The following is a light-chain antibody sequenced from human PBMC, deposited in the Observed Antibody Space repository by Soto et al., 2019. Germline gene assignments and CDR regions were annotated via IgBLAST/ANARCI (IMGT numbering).Light chain of an antibody. V-gene: IGKV1-5*03. J-gene: IGKJ1*01. CDR1: QSISSW. CDR2: RAS. Sequence: DFQMTQSPSTLSASVGDTVTITCRASQSISSWLAWYQQKQGQAPKLLIYRASILQSGVPSRFSAIGSGTELIITINSLKPDDFATYYCQMYNTYSGTFGQGTKVDIK. CDR3: QMYNTYSGT.